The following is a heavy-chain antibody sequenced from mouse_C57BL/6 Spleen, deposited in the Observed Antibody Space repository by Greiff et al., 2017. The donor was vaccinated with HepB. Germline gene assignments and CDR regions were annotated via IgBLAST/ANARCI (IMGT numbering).Heavy chain of an antibody. CDR2: ISYSGST. Sequence: EVQLVESGPGMVKPSQSLSLTCTVTGYSITSGYDWHWIRHFPGNKLEWMGYISYSGSTNYNPSLKSRISITHDTSKNHFFLKLNSVTTEDTATYYCARDNDGYYGWYFDVWGTGTTVTVSS. D-gene: IGHD2-3*01. CDR1: GYSITSGYD. CDR3: ARDNDGYYGWYFDV. J-gene: IGHJ1*03. V-gene: IGHV3-1*01.